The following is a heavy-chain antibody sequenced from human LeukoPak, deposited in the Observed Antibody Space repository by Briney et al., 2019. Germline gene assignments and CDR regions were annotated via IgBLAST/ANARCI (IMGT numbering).Heavy chain of an antibody. V-gene: IGHV3-23*01. Sequence: GGSLRLSCAASGFTFSNYAMSWVRQAPGKGLEWVSAISGSGGSTYYADSVKGRFTISRDNSKNTLYLQMNSLRAEDTAVYYCARYSGSYHDAFDIWGQGTMVTVSS. CDR2: ISGSGGST. D-gene: IGHD1-26*01. CDR3: ARYSGSYHDAFDI. J-gene: IGHJ3*02. CDR1: GFTFSNYA.